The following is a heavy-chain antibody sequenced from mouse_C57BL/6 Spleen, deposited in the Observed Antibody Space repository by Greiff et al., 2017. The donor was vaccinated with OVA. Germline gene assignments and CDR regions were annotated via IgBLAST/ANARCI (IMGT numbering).Heavy chain of an antibody. CDR3: ARWEGDY. CDR2: INPSTGGT. V-gene: IGHV1-43*01. CDR1: GYSFTGYY. D-gene: IGHD4-1*01. J-gene: IGHJ2*01. Sequence: VQLQQSGPELVKPGASVKISCKASGYSFTGYYMHWVKQSSEKSLEWIGEINPSTGGTSYNQKFKGKATLTVDKSSSTAYMQLKSLTSEDSAVYYCARWEGDYWGQGTTRTVSS.